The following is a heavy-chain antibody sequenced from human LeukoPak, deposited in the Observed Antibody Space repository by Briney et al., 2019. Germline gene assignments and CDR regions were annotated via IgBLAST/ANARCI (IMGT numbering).Heavy chain of an antibody. D-gene: IGHD3-22*01. J-gene: IGHJ3*02. V-gene: IGHV3-23*01. CDR3: AKDPTYYYESSGYGVGAFDI. CDR1: GFTFSSYA. CDR2: ISLSGGST. Sequence: GGSLRLSCAASGFTFSSYAMSWGRQGPGKGLEWVSAISLSGGSTYYTVSVKGRFTISRDNSKKPLYLQMNSLRAEETGVYYCAKDPTYYYESSGYGVGAFDIWGEGRMVTVSS.